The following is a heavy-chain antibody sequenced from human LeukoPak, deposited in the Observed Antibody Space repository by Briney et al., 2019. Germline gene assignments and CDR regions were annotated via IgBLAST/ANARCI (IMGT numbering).Heavy chain of an antibody. CDR3: ARAPSGGGHIVVVTAIDN. CDR2: INPIGGST. V-gene: IGHV1-46*02. J-gene: IGHJ4*02. Sequence: ASVTVSCMASGHTSNNYYIHWVRPAHGQGLEWMGLINPIGGSTSYAQKFQGRVTMSSDTSTSTVYMELSRLRSKDTAMYYCARAPSGGGHIVVVTAIDNWGQGTLVTVSS. CDR1: GHTSNNYY. D-gene: IGHD2-21*02.